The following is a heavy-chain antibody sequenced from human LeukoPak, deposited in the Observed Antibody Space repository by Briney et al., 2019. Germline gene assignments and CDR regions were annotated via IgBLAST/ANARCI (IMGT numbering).Heavy chain of an antibody. D-gene: IGHD6-19*01. CDR3: ARRGSSGRPFDP. CDR2: IYHTGST. CDR1: GDSISSGNY. V-gene: IGHV4-38-2*02. Sequence: SETLSLICTVSGDSISSGNYWGWIRQPPGKGLEWIGSIYHTGSTYYNLSLKSRVTISVDTSNNQFSLKLSSVTAADTAVYYCARRGSSGRPFDPWGQGTLVTVSS. J-gene: IGHJ5*02.